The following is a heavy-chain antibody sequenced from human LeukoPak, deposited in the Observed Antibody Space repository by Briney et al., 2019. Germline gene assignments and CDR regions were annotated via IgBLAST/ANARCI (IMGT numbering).Heavy chain of an antibody. Sequence: GGSLRLSCAASGFTFSSYSMNWVRQAPGKGLEWVSYISSSSSTIYYADSVKGRFTISRDNAKNSLYLQMNSLRAEDTAVYYCARDPAGSGPYYYYYYMDVWGKGTTVTISS. V-gene: IGHV3-48*01. J-gene: IGHJ6*03. CDR1: GFTFSSYS. CDR2: ISSSSSTI. D-gene: IGHD3-10*01. CDR3: ARDPAGSGPYYYYYYMDV.